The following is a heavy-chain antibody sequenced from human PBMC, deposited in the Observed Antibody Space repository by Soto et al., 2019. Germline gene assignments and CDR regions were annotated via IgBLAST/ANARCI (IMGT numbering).Heavy chain of an antibody. D-gene: IGHD5-18*01. J-gene: IGHJ3*02. Sequence: GGSLRLSCAASGFTFSSYSMNWVRQAPGKGLEWVSSISSSSSYIYYADSVKGRFTISRDNAKNSLYLQMNSLRAEDTAVYYCARDRVGVSVDTAMVDAFDIWGQGTMVTVSS. CDR2: ISSSSSYI. CDR3: ARDRVGVSVDTAMVDAFDI. CDR1: GFTFSSYS. V-gene: IGHV3-21*01.